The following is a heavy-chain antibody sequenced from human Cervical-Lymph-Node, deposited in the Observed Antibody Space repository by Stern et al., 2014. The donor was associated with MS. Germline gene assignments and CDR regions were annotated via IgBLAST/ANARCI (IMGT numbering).Heavy chain of an antibody. CDR3: TRVQRERRALDPFDP. CDR1: GFSFTKYY. V-gene: IGHV1-46*03. D-gene: IGHD1-1*01. J-gene: IGHJ5*02. CDR2: LNPNTGTT. Sequence: QVQLVQSWAEVKKLGASVTVSCEASGFSFTKYYMHWIRPAPGEGLGLVVMLNPNTGTTSYARHFQDSVIITRDTSTSTIYMELTGLRSEDTALYFCTRVQRERRALDPFDPWGQGTLVTVSS.